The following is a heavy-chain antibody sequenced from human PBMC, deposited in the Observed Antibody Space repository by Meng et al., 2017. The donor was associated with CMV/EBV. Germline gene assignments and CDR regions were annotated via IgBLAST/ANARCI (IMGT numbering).Heavy chain of an antibody. CDR3: ANGFRVGPYYYYGMDV. Sequence: GESLKISCAASGFTFSRHSMHWVRQAPGKGLEWVAVISDDGSNKYYADSVRGRFTISRDNSKNTLYLQMNSLRAEDTAVYYCANGFRVGPYYYYGMDVWGQGTTVTVSS. V-gene: IGHV3-30*04. CDR1: GFTFSRHS. D-gene: IGHD5-24*01. CDR2: ISDDGSNK. J-gene: IGHJ6*02.